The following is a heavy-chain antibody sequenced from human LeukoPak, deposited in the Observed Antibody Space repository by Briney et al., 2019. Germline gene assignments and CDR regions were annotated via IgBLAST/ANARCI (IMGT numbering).Heavy chain of an antibody. CDR1: GGSISSYY. D-gene: IGHD5-12*01. CDR2: IYYSGST. J-gene: IGHJ4*02. Sequence: SETLSLTCTVSGGSISSYYWSWIRQPPGKGLEWIGYIYYSGSTNYNPSLKSRVTISVDTSKNQFSLKLSSVTAADTAVYYCARQTASGYDFYDYWGQGTLVTASS. V-gene: IGHV4-59*01. CDR3: ARQTASGYDFYDY.